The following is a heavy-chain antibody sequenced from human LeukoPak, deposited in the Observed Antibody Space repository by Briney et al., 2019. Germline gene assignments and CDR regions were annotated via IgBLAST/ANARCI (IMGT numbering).Heavy chain of an antibody. V-gene: IGHV4-39*01. CDR2: IYYSGST. D-gene: IGHD2-15*01. CDR3: ARNSCSGGSCYDNRGYFDY. J-gene: IGHJ4*02. CDR1: GGSISSSSYY. Sequence: PSETLSLTCTVSGGSISSSSYYWGWIRQPPGKGLEWIGSIYYSGSTYYNLSLKSRVTISVDTSKNQFSLKLSSVTAADTAVYFCARNSCSGGSCYDNRGYFDYWGQGTLVTVSS.